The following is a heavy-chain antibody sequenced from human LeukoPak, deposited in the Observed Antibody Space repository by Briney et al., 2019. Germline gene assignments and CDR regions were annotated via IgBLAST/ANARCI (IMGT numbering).Heavy chain of an antibody. V-gene: IGHV4-4*02. CDR2: IYHSGST. Sequence: PSETLSLTCAVSGGSISSSNWWSWIRQPPGKGLEWIGEIYHSGSTNYNPSLKSRVTISVDKSKTQFSLKLSSVTAADTAVYYCARGGYSYGYYYYYYMDAWGKGTTVTVSS. CDR1: GGSISSSNW. D-gene: IGHD5-18*01. CDR3: ARGGYSYGYYYYYYMDA. J-gene: IGHJ6*03.